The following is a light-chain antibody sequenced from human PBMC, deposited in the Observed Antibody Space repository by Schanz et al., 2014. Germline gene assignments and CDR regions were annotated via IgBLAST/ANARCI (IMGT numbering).Light chain of an antibody. V-gene: IGKV3-11*01. CDR1: QSVSSY. CDR2: DAS. CDR3: QQRANWPPLT. Sequence: EIVMTQSPGALSLSPGDRATLSCRASQSVSSYLAWYQQKPGQAPRLLIYDASNRATGIPARFSGSGSGTDFTLTISSLEPEDFAVYYCQQRANWPPLTFGGGTKVEIK. J-gene: IGKJ4*01.